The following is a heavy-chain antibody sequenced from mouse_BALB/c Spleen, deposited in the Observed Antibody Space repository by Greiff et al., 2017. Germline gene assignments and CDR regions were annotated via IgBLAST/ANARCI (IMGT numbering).Heavy chain of an antibody. Sequence: DVQLQESGAELVKPGASVKLSCTASGFNIKDTYMHWVKQRPEQGLEWIGRIDPANGNTKYDPKFQGKATITADTSSNTAYLQLSSLTSEDTAVYYCASRGYGSSLYYAMDYWGQGTSVTVSS. V-gene: IGHV14-3*02. CDR3: ASRGYGSSLYYAMDY. CDR2: IDPANGNT. CDR1: GFNIKDTY. J-gene: IGHJ4*01. D-gene: IGHD1-1*01.